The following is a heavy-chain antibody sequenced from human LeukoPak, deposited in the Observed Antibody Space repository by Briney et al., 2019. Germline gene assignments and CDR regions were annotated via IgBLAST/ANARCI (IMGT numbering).Heavy chain of an antibody. D-gene: IGHD3-3*01. CDR2: ISGSGGST. CDR1: GFTFSSYA. Sequence: GGSLRLSCAASGFTFSSYAMSWVRQAPGKGLEWVSAISGSGGSTYYADSVKGRFTISRDNSKNTLYLQMNSLRAEDTAVYYCATYYFWSGYSDIYYFDYWGQGTLVSVSS. J-gene: IGHJ4*02. CDR3: ATYYFWSGYSDIYYFDY. V-gene: IGHV3-23*01.